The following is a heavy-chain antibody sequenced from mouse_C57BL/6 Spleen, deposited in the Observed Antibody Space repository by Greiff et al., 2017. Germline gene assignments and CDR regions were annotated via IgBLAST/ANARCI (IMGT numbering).Heavy chain of an antibody. Sequence: VQLQQSGAELVKPGASVKLSCKASGYTFTSYWMHWVKQRPGQGLEWIGMIHPNSGSTNYNEKFKSKATLTVDKSSSTAYMQLSSLTSEDSAVYYCAREGYGNYSAWFAYWGQGTLVTVSA. CDR3: AREGYGNYSAWFAY. D-gene: IGHD2-1*01. J-gene: IGHJ3*01. CDR1: GYTFTSYW. CDR2: IHPNSGST. V-gene: IGHV1-64*01.